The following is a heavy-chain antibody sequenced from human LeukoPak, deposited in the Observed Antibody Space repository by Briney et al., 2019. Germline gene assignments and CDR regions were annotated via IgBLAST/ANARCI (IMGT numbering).Heavy chain of an antibody. V-gene: IGHV1-69*13. Sequence: SVKVSCKASGGTFSSYAISWVRQAPGQGLEWMGGIIPIFGTANYAQKFQGRVTITADESTSTAYMELSSLRSEDTAVYYCAKSPIGYYDSSGYYYDPMIFDYWGQGTLVTVSS. J-gene: IGHJ4*02. D-gene: IGHD3-22*01. CDR1: GGTFSSYA. CDR2: IIPIFGTA. CDR3: AKSPIGYYDSSGYYYDPMIFDY.